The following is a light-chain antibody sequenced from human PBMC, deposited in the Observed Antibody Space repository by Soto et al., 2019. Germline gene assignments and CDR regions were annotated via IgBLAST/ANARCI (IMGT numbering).Light chain of an antibody. J-gene: IGLJ1*01. V-gene: IGLV2-11*01. CDR3: CSYAFTFYV. CDR2: DVS. CDR1: SIDVGGSNY. Sequence: QSALTQPRSVSGSPGQSVTISCTGPSIDVGGSNYVSWYQQHPGKAPKLMIYDVSERPSGVPDRFSGSKSGNTASLTISGLQAEDEADYYCCSYAFTFYVFGTGTKLTVL.